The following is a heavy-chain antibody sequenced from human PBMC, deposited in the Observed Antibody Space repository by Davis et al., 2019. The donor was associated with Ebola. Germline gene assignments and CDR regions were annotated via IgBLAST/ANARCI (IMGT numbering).Heavy chain of an antibody. D-gene: IGHD5-18*01. J-gene: IGHJ5*02. CDR3: ASGLRGYSYGNWFDT. CDR1: GFTFSTNW. V-gene: IGHV3-7*03. Sequence: PGGSLRLSCAPSGFTFSTNWMSWVRQAPGKGPEWVAKTNPDGSQKYYVDSVKGRFTISRDNAKNSLYLQMNSLRAEDTAVYYCASGLRGYSYGNWFDTWGQGTLVTVSS. CDR2: TNPDGSQK.